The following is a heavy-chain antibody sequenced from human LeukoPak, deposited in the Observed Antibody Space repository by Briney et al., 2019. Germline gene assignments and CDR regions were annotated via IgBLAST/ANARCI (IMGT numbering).Heavy chain of an antibody. J-gene: IGHJ4*02. CDR3: TTDLQGYYDSGSYRYAFDH. Sequence: PGGSLRLSCTASGFTFGDYAMSWVRQAPGKGLEWVGFIRSKAYGETTEYAASVKGRFTISRDDSISIANLQMNSLKTEDSAVYYCTTDLQGYYDSGSYRYAFDHWGQGTLVTVSS. CDR2: IRSKAYGETT. D-gene: IGHD3-10*01. V-gene: IGHV3-49*04. CDR1: GFTFGDYA.